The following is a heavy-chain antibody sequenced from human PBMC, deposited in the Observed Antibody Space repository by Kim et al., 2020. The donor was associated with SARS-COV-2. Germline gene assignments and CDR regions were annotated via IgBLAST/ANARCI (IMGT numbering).Heavy chain of an antibody. CDR3: ARQPFPRPGIAVAGTFGFDP. V-gene: IGHV6-1*01. CDR2: TYYRSKWYN. J-gene: IGHJ5*02. D-gene: IGHD6-19*01. CDR1: GDSVSSNSAA. Sequence: SQTLSLTCAISGDSVSSNSAAWNWIRQSPSRGLEWLGRTYYRSKWYNDYAVSVKSRITINPDTSKNQVSLQLNSVTPEDTAVYYCARQPFPRPGIAVAGTFGFDPWGQGTLVTVSS.